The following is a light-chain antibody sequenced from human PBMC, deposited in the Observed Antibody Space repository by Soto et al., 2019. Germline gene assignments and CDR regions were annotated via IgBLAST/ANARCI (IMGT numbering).Light chain of an antibody. CDR3: SSYSISTAYL. CDR2: EVN. J-gene: IGLJ1*01. CDR1: SSDVGGYDY. Sequence: QSALTQPASVSGSPGPSITISCTGTSSDVGGYDYVSWYQLHPGKAPKLMVFEVNNRPSGVSYRFSGSKSGNTASLTISGLQAEDEADYFCSSYSISTAYLFGTGTKVTVL. V-gene: IGLV2-14*01.